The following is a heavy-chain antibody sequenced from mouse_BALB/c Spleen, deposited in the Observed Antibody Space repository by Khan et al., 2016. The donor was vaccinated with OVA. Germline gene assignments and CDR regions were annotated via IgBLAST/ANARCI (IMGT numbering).Heavy chain of an antibody. CDR1: GFTFSSYS. CDR2: ISSDGDYT. V-gene: IGHV5-6*01. J-gene: IGHJ3*01. Sequence: EVELVESGGDLVKPGGSLKLSCAASGFTFSSYSMSWVRQTPDKRLEWVATISSDGDYTYYPDSVKGRFTISRDNAKNTLYLQMSSLKSEDTAMYYVASHLTGSFAYWGQGTLVTVSA. CDR3: ASHLTGSFAY. D-gene: IGHD4-1*01.